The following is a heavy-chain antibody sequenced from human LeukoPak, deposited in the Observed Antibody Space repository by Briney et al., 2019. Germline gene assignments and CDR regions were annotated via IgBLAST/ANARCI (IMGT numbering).Heavy chain of an antibody. CDR3: AKEVWQWQGFDY. CDR1: GFTFSSYG. Sequence: QPGRSLRLSCAASGFTFSSYGMHWVRQAPGKGLEWVAVISYDGSNKYYADSVKGRFTISRDNYKNTLYLQMNSLRAEDTAVYYCAKEVWQWQGFDYWGQGTLVTVSS. J-gene: IGHJ4*02. D-gene: IGHD6-19*01. CDR2: ISYDGSNK. V-gene: IGHV3-30*18.